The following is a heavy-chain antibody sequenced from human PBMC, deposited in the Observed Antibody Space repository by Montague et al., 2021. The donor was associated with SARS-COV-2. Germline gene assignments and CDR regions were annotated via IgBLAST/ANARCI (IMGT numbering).Heavy chain of an antibody. CDR2: MYYSGST. CDR3: ARVIVAATPHSFDC. Sequence: SETLSLTCTVSGGSISSYHHYWGWIRQPPGKGLEWIGGMYYSGSTWHNPSLKSRVTISVDTSKKQLSLNLRSVTAADTAVYYCARVIVAATPHSFDCWGPGTLVTVSS. V-gene: IGHV4-39*07. CDR1: GGSISSYHHY. J-gene: IGHJ4*02. D-gene: IGHD2-15*01.